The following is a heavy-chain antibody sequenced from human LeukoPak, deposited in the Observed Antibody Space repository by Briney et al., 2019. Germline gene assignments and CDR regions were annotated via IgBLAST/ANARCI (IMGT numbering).Heavy chain of an antibody. CDR3: ASANQWLAFDY. V-gene: IGHV4-59*08. Sequence: PSETLSLTCTVSGASINSHYWTWLRQSPGKGLEWLGCFYNSGSNSYNPSLRSRVTISVDVTKSQVTLKLTSVTAADTAVYYCASANQWLAFDYWGQGNLVTVSS. D-gene: IGHD6-19*01. CDR2: FYNSGSN. CDR1: GASINSHY. J-gene: IGHJ4*02.